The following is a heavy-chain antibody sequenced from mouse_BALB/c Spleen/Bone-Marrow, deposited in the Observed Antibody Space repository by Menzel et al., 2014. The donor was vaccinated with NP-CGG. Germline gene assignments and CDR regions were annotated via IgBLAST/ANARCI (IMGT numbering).Heavy chain of an antibody. V-gene: IGHV5-9-3*01. CDR2: ISSGGSYT. CDR1: GFTFSSYA. Sequence: VQLKESGGGLVKPGGSLKLSCAASGFTFSSYAMSWVRQTPEKRLEWVATISSGGSYTYYPDNAKNTLYLQMSSLRSEDTAMYYCARPPYYGSSEWYFDVWGAGTTVTVSS. J-gene: IGHJ1*01. D-gene: IGHD1-1*01. CDR3: ARPPYYGSSEWYFDV.